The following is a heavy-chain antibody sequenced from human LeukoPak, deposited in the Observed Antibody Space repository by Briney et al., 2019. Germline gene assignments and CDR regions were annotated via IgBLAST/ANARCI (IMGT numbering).Heavy chain of an antibody. Sequence: SETLSLTCTVSGGSISSSSYYWGWIRQPPGKGLEWIGSIYYSRSIYYNPSLKSRVTTSVDTSKNQLSLKLSSVTAADTAVYYCARHSAVTPPWYFDLWGRGTLVTVSS. CDR1: GGSISSSSYY. J-gene: IGHJ2*01. CDR3: ARHSAVTPPWYFDL. CDR2: IYYSRSI. V-gene: IGHV4-39*01. D-gene: IGHD2-21*02.